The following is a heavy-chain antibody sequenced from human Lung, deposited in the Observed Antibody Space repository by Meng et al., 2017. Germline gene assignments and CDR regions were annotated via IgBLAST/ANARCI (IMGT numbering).Heavy chain of an antibody. J-gene: IGHJ4*02. CDR3: ARDYGGNSGGY. Sequence: EVRLVGSGGGLVQPGGSLTLSCAASGFTFSDYSMNWVRQAPGKGLEWVSSISSGSSYIYYADSVKGRFTISRDNAKNSLYLHMNSLRVEDTGLYYCARDYGGNSGGYWGQGTLVTVSS. V-gene: IGHV3-21*03. D-gene: IGHD4-23*01. CDR1: GFTFSDYS. CDR2: ISSGSSYI.